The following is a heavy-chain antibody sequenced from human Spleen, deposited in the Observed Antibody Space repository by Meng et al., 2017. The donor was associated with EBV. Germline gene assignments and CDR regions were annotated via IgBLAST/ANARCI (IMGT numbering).Heavy chain of an antibody. V-gene: IGHV5-51*01. CDR3: ARHTAYNRWRYFDF. CDR1: GYTFTNYW. Sequence: EVQLVQPGAEVKKPGESLMISCKGSGYTFTNYWIGWVRQMPGKGLEWMGIIYARDSQTIYSPSFQGQVTISVDNSINTAYLQWSNLKASDTAMYYCARHTAYNRWRYFDFWGQGTLVTVSS. D-gene: IGHD5-24*01. CDR2: IYARDSQT. J-gene: IGHJ4*02.